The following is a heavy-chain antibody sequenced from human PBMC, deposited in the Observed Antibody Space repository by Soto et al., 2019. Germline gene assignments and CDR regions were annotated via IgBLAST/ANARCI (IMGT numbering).Heavy chain of an antibody. CDR2: INPNTGGT. J-gene: IGHJ6*02. V-gene: IGHV1-2*02. D-gene: IGHD6-6*01. CDR1: GYTFSAYN. Sequence: SVKVSCKASGYTFSAYNIHWVRQAPGQGLEWLGWINPNTGGTNYAQGFPGRVILTRDTATNTAYMEVTRLISDDTAVYYCVRGNLGTARGFYYGMDVWGQGTTVTVSS. CDR3: VRGNLGTARGFYYGMDV.